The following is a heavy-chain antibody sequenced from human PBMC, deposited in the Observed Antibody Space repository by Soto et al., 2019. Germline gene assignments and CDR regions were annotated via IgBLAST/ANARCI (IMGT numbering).Heavy chain of an antibody. CDR1: GGSISSSSYY. J-gene: IGHJ4*02. CDR3: ANSDAMVSGYFDY. CDR2: IYYSGST. V-gene: IGHV4-39*01. Sequence: SETLSLTCTVSGGSISSSSYYWGWIRQPPGKGLEWIGSIYYSGSTYYNPSLKSRVTISVDTSKNQFSLKLSSVTAADTAVYYCANSDAMVSGYFDYCDQGTLVTVSS. D-gene: IGHD5-18*01.